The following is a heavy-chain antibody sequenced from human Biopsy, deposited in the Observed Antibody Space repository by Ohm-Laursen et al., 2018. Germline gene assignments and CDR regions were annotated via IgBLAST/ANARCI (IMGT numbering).Heavy chain of an antibody. CDR3: AADINVWNVNY. D-gene: IGHD1-1*01. CDR1: GYTLTELS. Sequence: ASVKVSCKVSGYTLTELSMHWVRQAPGRGLEWMGGFAPENGKTIYAQKFQGRATMTEDTSTDTAYMELSSLKSEDTAVYYCAADINVWNVNYWGQGTQVTVSS. J-gene: IGHJ4*02. V-gene: IGHV1-24*01. CDR2: FAPENGKT.